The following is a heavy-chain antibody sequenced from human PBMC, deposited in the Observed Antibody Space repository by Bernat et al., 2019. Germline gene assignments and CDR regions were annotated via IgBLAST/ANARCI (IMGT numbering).Heavy chain of an antibody. CDR3: ARRGPRKRASYFDY. J-gene: IGHJ4*02. CDR1: GFTFSSYG. V-gene: IGHV3-33*01. D-gene: IGHD1-26*01. Sequence: QVQLVESGGGVVQPGRSLRLSCAASGFTFSSYGMHWVRQAPGKGLEWVAVIWYDGSNKYYAYSVKGRFTISRDNSKNTLYLQMNSLRAADTAVYYCARRGPRKRASYFDYWGQGTLVTVSS. CDR2: IWYDGSNK.